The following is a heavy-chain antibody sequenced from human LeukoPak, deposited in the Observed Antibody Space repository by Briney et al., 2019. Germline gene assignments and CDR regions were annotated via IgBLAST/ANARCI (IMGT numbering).Heavy chain of an antibody. J-gene: IGHJ4*02. V-gene: IGHV1-2*02. CDR3: ATRGDYCSTTRCYAF. CDR2: INPNSGGT. Sequence: SVKVSCKASGYTFSDSYMHWVRQAPGQGLEWMGWINPNSGGTNYAQKFQGRVTMTRDTSSFTAYMELSRLRSDDTAVYYCATRGDYCSTTRCYAFWSQGALVTVSS. D-gene: IGHD2-2*01. CDR1: GYTFSDSY.